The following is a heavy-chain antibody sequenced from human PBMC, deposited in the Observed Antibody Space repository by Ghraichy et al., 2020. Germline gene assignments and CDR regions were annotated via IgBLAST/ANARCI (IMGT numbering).Heavy chain of an antibody. CDR3: AVIAARLKYYFDY. D-gene: IGHD6-6*01. Sequence: SETLSLTCTVSGGSISSSSYYWGWIRQPPGKGLEWIGSIYYSGSTYYNPSLKSRVTISVDTSKNQFSLKLSSVTAADTAVYYCAVIAARLKYYFDYWGQGTLVTVSS. CDR2: IYYSGST. V-gene: IGHV4-39*01. CDR1: GGSISSSSYY. J-gene: IGHJ4*02.